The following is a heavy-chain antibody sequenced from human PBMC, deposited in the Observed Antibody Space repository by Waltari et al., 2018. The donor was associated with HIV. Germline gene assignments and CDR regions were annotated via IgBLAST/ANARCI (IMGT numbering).Heavy chain of an antibody. CDR2: IYYDGSKK. CDR3: ARDYNYAPDY. J-gene: IGHJ4*02. D-gene: IGHD5-18*01. V-gene: IGHV3-33*01. CDR1: GFTFKNFA. Sequence: QVQLVESGGGVVQPGRSLRLSCAASGFTFKNFAMNWVRQAPVKGLEWVGNIYYDGSKKFYGDSVRGRFTISRDNSKQILYLQMNSLRVEDSALYYCARDYNYAPDYWGQGTLVVVSS.